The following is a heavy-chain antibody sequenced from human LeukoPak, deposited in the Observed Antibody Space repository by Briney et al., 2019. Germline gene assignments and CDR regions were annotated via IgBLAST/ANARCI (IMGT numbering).Heavy chain of an antibody. Sequence: GGSLRLSCAASGFTFSSYWMHWVRQVPGKGLVWVSRINSDGSSRSYVDSVMGRFTISRDNAKNTLYLQLDSLRAADTAVYYCASTYYYYYYMDVWGKGTTVTISS. CDR1: GFTFSSYW. J-gene: IGHJ6*03. CDR2: INSDGSSR. V-gene: IGHV3-74*01. CDR3: ASTYYYYYYMDV.